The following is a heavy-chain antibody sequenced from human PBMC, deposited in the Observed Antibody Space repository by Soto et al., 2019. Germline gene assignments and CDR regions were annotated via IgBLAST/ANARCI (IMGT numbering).Heavy chain of an antibody. CDR2: IYWDDVK. Sequence: QITLKESGPTLVKPTQTLTLTCTLSGFSLSTRGVGVGWIRQYPGKDLEWLAVIYWDDVKHYSPSLERRLTITKDTAESEVVLTMTNMDPVDTATCYCARKGYGDYALYYWGQGILVTVST. CDR1: GFSLSTRGVG. D-gene: IGHD4-17*01. CDR3: ARKGYGDYALYY. V-gene: IGHV2-5*02. J-gene: IGHJ4*02.